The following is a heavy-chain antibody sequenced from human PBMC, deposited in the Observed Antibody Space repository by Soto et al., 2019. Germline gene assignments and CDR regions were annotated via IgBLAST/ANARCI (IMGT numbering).Heavy chain of an antibody. CDR2: ISYDGSNK. CDR1: GFTFSSYG. CDR3: AKPYHERHYYDSSGPSRHFDY. Sequence: LRLSCAASGFTFSSYGMHWVRQAPGKGLEWVAVISYDGSNKYYADSVKGRFTISRDNSKNTLYLQMNSLRAEDTAVYYCAKPYHERHYYDSSGPSRHFDYWGQGTLVTVSS. J-gene: IGHJ4*02. D-gene: IGHD3-22*01. V-gene: IGHV3-30*18.